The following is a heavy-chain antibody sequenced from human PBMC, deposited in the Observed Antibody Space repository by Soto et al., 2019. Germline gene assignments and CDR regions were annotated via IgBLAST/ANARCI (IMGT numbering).Heavy chain of an antibody. CDR3: ARRPPDDYGDFGKLYYFDY. Sequence: SETLSLTCAVSGASTSSMNWWSWVRQTTGRELEWIGEVFHTGLTNYNPSLKSRVTISVDTSKNQFSLKLRSVTAADTAVYYCARRPPDDYGDFGKLYYFDYWGQGTPVTVSS. CDR1: GASTSSMNW. J-gene: IGHJ4*02. CDR2: VFHTGLT. V-gene: IGHV4-4*02. D-gene: IGHD4-17*01.